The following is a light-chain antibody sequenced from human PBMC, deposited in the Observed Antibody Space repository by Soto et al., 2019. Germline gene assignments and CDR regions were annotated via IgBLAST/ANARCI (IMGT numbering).Light chain of an antibody. CDR1: SSNIGAGYD. J-gene: IGLJ1*01. Sequence: QSVLTQPPSVSGAPGQRVTISCTGSSSNIGAGYDVHWYQQRPGTAPNLLIYANSNRPSGVPDRFSGSKSGTSASLAITGLQAEDEADYYCQSFDSSLSGYVFGTGTKVTVL. CDR3: QSFDSSLSGYV. V-gene: IGLV1-40*01. CDR2: ANS.